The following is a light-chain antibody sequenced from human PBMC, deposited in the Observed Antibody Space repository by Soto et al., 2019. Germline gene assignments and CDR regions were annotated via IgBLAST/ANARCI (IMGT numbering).Light chain of an antibody. CDR3: QRSNDWPYI. V-gene: IGKV3-15*01. J-gene: IGKJ2*01. CDR1: QSVSSN. Sequence: EIVITQSPVTLSLSPCERAPLSCSASQSVSSNLAWYQQRPGQAPRLLIYEASTRANGVPDRFSGSGYGRAFTLTISSLQSEDSAVYYCQRSNDWPYIFGQGTKLEIK. CDR2: EAS.